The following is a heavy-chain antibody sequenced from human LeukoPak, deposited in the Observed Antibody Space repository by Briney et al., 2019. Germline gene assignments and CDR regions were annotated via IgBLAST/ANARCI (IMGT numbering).Heavy chain of an antibody. V-gene: IGHV3-74*01. CDR3: ASWQMATIETSGIDY. J-gene: IGHJ4*02. CDR1: GFTFSDYY. CDR2: INSDGTGT. Sequence: GGSLRLSCAASGFTFSDYYIHWVRQAPGKGLVWVSRINSDGTGTTYADSVKGRFTISRDNSKNTLYLQMNSLRAEDTAVYYCASWQMATIETSGIDYWGQGTLVTVSS. D-gene: IGHD5-24*01.